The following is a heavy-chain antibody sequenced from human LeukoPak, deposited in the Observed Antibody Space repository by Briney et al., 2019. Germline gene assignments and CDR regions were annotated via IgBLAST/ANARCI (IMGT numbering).Heavy chain of an antibody. CDR3: AKDHRSSWSYYYGMDV. V-gene: IGHV3-23*01. J-gene: IGHJ6*02. Sequence: GGSLRLSCAASGFTFSSYAMSWVRQAPGMGLEWVSAISGSGGSTYYADSVKGRFTISRDNSKNTLYLQMNSLRAEDTAVYYCAKDHRSSWSYYYGMDVWGQGTTVTVSS. CDR2: ISGSGGST. D-gene: IGHD6-13*01. CDR1: GFTFSSYA.